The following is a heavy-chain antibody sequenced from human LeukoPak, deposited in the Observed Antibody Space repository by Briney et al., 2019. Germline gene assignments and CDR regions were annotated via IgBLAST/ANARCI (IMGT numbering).Heavy chain of an antibody. V-gene: IGHV3-64D*06. D-gene: IGHD3-10*01. CDR1: GFTFSSYA. J-gene: IGHJ6*04. Sequence: GGSLRLSCSASGFTFSSYAMHWVRQAPGKGLEYVSAIISNGGSTNYADSVKDRFTISRDNSKNTLYLQMSSLRAEDTAVYYCAKAGSGSYYKSRSGMDVWGKGTTVIVSS. CDR2: IISNGGST. CDR3: AKAGSGSYYKSRSGMDV.